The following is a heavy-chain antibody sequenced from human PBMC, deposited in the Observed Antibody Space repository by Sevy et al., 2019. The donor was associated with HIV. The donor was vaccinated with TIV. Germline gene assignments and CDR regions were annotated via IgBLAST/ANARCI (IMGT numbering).Heavy chain of an antibody. Sequence: GGSLRLSCEVSGFTYSDFWMSWVRQAPGKGLEWVANINQHGSEKRYVDSVKGGFTISRDKAKNSLYLQMNSLRAGDTAVYYCARYYYGSGGSPYNRCGMDVWGQGTTVTVSS. D-gene: IGHD3-10*01. CDR3: ARYYYGSGGSPYNRCGMDV. V-gene: IGHV3-7*01. CDR1: GFTYSDFW. J-gene: IGHJ6*02. CDR2: INQHGSEK.